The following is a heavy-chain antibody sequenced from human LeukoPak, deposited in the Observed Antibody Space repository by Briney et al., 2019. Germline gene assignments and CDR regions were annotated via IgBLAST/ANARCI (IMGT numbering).Heavy chain of an antibody. CDR2: IYYSGST. CDR3: ARVSNYYDSSGPPQGWFDP. V-gene: IGHV4-59*01. J-gene: IGHJ5*02. Sequence: SETLPLTCTVSGGSISSYYWSWIRQPPGKGLEWIGYIYYSGSTNYNPSLKSRVTISVDTSKNQFSLKLSSVTAADTAVYYCARVSNYYDSSGPPQGWFDPWGQGTLVTVSS. D-gene: IGHD3-22*01. CDR1: GGSISSYY.